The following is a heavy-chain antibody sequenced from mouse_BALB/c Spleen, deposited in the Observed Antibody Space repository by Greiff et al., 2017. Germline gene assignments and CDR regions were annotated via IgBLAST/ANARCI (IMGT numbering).Heavy chain of an antibody. CDR3: ARGGQLDY. V-gene: IGHV1-87*01. J-gene: IGHJ2*01. Sequence: VKLMESGAELARPGASVKLSCKASGYTFTSYWMQWVKQRPGQGLEWIGAIYPGDGDTRYTQKFKGKATLTADKSSSTAYMQLSSLASEDSAVYYCARGGQLDYWGQGTTLTVSS. D-gene: IGHD4-1*02. CDR1: GYTFTSYW. CDR2: IYPGDGDT.